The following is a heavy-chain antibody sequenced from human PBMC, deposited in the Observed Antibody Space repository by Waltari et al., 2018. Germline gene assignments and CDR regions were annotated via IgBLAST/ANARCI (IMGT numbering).Heavy chain of an antibody. CDR1: GGSMSSSDW. Sequence: QLQLQESGPGLVKPSGTLSLTCAVSGGSMSSSDWWSWVRQSPGKGLEWIGQVQRSGKTNYNPSFASRVTVSVDTSTNQFSLRVTSATAADTAVYFCARDRGRGIYLDSWGQGTLVTVS. J-gene: IGHJ4*02. D-gene: IGHD2-15*01. V-gene: IGHV4-4*02. CDR2: VQRSGKT. CDR3: ARDRGRGIYLDS.